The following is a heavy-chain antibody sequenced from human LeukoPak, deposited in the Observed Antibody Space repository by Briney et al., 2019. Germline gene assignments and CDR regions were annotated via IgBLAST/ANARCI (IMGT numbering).Heavy chain of an antibody. Sequence: ASVKVSCKASGYTFTIYGISWVRQAPGQGLEWMGWISAYNGNTNYAQKLQGRVTMTTDTSTSTAYRELRSLRSDDTAVYYCARDWSGVGAGTDFDYWGQGTLVTVSS. V-gene: IGHV1-18*01. CDR3: ARDWSGVGAGTDFDY. CDR1: GYTFTIYG. D-gene: IGHD1-26*01. J-gene: IGHJ4*02. CDR2: ISAYNGNT.